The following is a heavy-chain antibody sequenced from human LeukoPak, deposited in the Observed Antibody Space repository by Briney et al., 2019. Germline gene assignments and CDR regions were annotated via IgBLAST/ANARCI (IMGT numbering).Heavy chain of an antibody. CDR1: GLIFSNAW. D-gene: IGHD5/OR15-5a*01. J-gene: IGHJ6*02. CDR3: TARNLKVVYCTYYCGMDA. CDR2: IRTKTDGGTA. V-gene: IGHV3-15*07. Sequence: AGGSLRLSCAASGLIFSNAWMNWVRQAPGKGLEWVGRIRTKTDGGTADYAAPVQGRVTISRDDSKTTLYLEMNNLKIEDTAVYYCTARNLKVVYCTYYCGMDAWGQGTTVTVSS.